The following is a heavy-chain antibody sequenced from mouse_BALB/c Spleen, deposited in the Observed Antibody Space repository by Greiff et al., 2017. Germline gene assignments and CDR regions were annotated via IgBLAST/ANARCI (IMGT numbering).Heavy chain of an antibody. D-gene: IGHD2-4*01. J-gene: IGHJ3*01. CDR2: IYPGSGST. Sequence: LQQPGSELVRPGASVKLSCKASGYTFTSYWMHWVKQRPGQGLEWIGNIYPGSGSTNYDEKFKSKATLTVDTSSSTAYMQLSSLTSEDSAVYYCARRGYYDYLLAYWGQGTLVTVSA. CDR3: ARRGYYDYLLAY. V-gene: IGHV1S22*01. CDR1: GYTFTSYW.